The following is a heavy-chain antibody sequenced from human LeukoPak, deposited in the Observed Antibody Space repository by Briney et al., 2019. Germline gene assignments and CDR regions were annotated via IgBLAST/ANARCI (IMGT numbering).Heavy chain of an antibody. D-gene: IGHD4-23*01. J-gene: IGHJ2*01. CDR1: GGSISSSSYY. V-gene: IGHV4-39*07. CDR3: AREGGDYGGNSQFWYFDL. CDR2: IYYSGST. Sequence: PSETLSLTCTVSGGSISSSSYYWGWIRQPPGKGLKWIGSIYYSGSTYYNPSLKSRVTISVDTSKNQFSLKLSSVTAADTAVYYCAREGGDYGGNSQFWYFDLWGRGTLVTVSS.